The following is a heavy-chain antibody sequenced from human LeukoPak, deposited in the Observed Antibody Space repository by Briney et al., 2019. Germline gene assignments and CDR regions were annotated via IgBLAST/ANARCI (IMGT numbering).Heavy chain of an antibody. Sequence: GGSLRLSCAASGFAFSTYAMSWVRQAPGKGLEWVSGIRGSGDSTYYADSVKGRFTISRDNSKNTLYLQMNSLRAEDTAVYYCAKGHTDSEWLYFDSWDQGSLVTVSS. CDR1: GFAFSTYA. CDR2: IRGSGDST. J-gene: IGHJ4*02. V-gene: IGHV3-23*01. CDR3: AKGHTDSEWLYFDS. D-gene: IGHD5-12*01.